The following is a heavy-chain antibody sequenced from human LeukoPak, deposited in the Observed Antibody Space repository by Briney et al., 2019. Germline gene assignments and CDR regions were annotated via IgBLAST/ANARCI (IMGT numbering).Heavy chain of an antibody. CDR2: IYPGDSDT. CDR3: ARHAPSYYGSGSYYGSHAFDI. D-gene: IGHD3-10*01. CDR1: GYSFTSYW. J-gene: IGHJ3*02. Sequence: GESLKISCKGSGYSFTSYWIGWVRQMSGKGLEWMGIIYPGDSDTRYSPSFQGQVTISADKSISTAYLQWSSLKASDTAMYYCARHAPSYYGSGSYYGSHAFDIWGQGTMVTVSS. V-gene: IGHV5-51*01.